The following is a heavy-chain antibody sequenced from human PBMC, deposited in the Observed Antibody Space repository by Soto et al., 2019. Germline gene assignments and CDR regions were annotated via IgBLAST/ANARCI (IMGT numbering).Heavy chain of an antibody. CDR2: IIPIFGTA. D-gene: IGHD5-12*01. CDR3: ARGGQGLDYYYGMDV. Sequence: SVKVSCKASGGTFSSYAISWVRQAPGQGLEWMGGIIPIFGTANYAQKFQGRVTITADESTSTAYMELSSLRSEDTAVYYCARGGQGLDYYYGMDVWGQGTTVTVSS. CDR1: GGTFSSYA. J-gene: IGHJ6*02. V-gene: IGHV1-69*13.